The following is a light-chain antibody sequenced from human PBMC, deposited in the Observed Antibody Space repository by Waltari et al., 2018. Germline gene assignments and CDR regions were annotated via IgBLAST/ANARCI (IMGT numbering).Light chain of an antibody. Sequence: QSVLTQPPSASETPGQRVTISCPGGNSNIGSNNVNWYQQFPGTAPKLLIYRNNQRPPGVPDRFSAPKSGTSASLAISGVQSEDEADYYCAAWDDSLNCVLFGGGTKLTVL. J-gene: IGLJ2*01. V-gene: IGLV1-44*01. CDR3: AAWDDSLNCVL. CDR1: NSNIGSNN. CDR2: RNN.